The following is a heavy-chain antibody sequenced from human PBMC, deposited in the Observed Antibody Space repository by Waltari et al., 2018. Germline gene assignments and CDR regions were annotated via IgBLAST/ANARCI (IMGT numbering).Heavy chain of an antibody. D-gene: IGHD2-21*01. J-gene: IGHJ2*01. CDR1: GFTVSSYW. CDR3: ARDRLWSDWYFDL. CDR2: LKQDGSEK. V-gene: IGHV3-7*01. Sequence: EVQLVESGGGLVQPGGSLRLSCAASGFTVSSYWMSWVRQAPGKGREWVANLKQDGSEKYYGDSVKGRFTISRDNAKNSLYLQMNNLRAEDTAVYYCARDRLWSDWYFDLWGRGTLVTVSS.